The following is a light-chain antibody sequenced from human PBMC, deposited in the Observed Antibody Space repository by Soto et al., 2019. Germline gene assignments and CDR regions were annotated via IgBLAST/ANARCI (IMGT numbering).Light chain of an antibody. CDR3: LQHNVFPRT. V-gene: IGKV1-17*01. CDR2: GSS. Sequence: DIQMTQSPSSLSASVGDRVTITCRASQAIRNDLAWYQQKPGRAPKRLIYGSSSLQSGVPSRFSGSGSGTEFTLTISSLQTEDFATDYWLQHNVFPRTFGQGTKVEIK. J-gene: IGKJ1*01. CDR1: QAIRND.